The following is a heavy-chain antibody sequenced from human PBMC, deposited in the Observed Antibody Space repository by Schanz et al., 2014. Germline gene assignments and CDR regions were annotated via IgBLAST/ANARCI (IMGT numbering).Heavy chain of an antibody. CDR1: GFTFSSCG. CDR2: ISSSSGTL. CDR3: ARSYSSGWYPYYYGMDV. Sequence: EVQLVESGGGLVQPGGSLRLSCAASGFTFSSCGMNWVRQSPGKGLEWVSYISSSSGTLYYADSVKGRFTISRDNAKNSLYLQMNSLRAEDTAVYYCARSYSSGWYPYYYGMDVWGQGTTVTVSS. V-gene: IGHV3-48*04. D-gene: IGHD6-19*01. J-gene: IGHJ6*02.